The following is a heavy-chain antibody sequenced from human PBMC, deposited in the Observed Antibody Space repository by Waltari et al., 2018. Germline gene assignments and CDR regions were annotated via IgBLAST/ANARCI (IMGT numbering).Heavy chain of an antibody. Sequence: EVQLLESGGGLVQPGGPLRLSCAASGFTFSSYAMSWVRQAPGKGLEWVSAMSGSGGSTYYADSVKGRFTISRDNSKNTLYLQMNSLRAEDTAVYYCAKDKTESGATCFDYWGQGTLVTVSS. D-gene: IGHD1-26*01. CDR1: GFTFSSYA. CDR3: AKDKTESGATCFDY. J-gene: IGHJ4*02. CDR2: MSGSGGST. V-gene: IGHV3-23*01.